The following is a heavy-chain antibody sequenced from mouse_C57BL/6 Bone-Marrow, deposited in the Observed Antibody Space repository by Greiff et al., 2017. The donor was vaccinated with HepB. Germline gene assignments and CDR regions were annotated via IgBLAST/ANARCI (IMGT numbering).Heavy chain of an antibody. Sequence: EVQLQQSGPELVKPGASVKIPCKASGYTFTDYNMDWVKQSHGKSLEWIGDINPNNGGTIYNQKFKGKATLTVDKSSSTAYMELRSLTSEDTAVYYCARSGRDLLWFFYAMDYWGQGTSVTVSS. CDR1: GYTFTDYN. D-gene: IGHD2-2*01. V-gene: IGHV1-18*01. CDR3: ARSGRDLLWFFYAMDY. CDR2: INPNNGGT. J-gene: IGHJ4*01.